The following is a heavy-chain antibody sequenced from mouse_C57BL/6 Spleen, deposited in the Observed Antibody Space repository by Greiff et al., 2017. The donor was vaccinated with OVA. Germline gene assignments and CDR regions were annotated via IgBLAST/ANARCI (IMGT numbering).Heavy chain of an antibody. D-gene: IGHD2-1*01. CDR1: GFTFTDYY. CDR2: IRNKANGYTT. V-gene: IGHV7-3*01. J-gene: IGHJ4*01. Sequence: EVMLVESGGGLVQPGGSLSLSCAASGFTFTDYYMSWVRQPPGKALEWLGFIRNKANGYTTEYSASVKGRFTISRDNSQSILYLQMNALRAEDSATYYCARYDGNYPYYAMDYWGQGTSVTVSS. CDR3: ARYDGNYPYYAMDY.